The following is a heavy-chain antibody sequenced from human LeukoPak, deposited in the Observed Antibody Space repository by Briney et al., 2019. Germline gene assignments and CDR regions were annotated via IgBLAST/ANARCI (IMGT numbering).Heavy chain of an antibody. J-gene: IGHJ6*03. CDR2: ICYDGSNK. CDR1: GFTFSSYG. Sequence: GGSLRLSCAASGFTFSSYGMHWVRQAPGKGLEWVAVICYDGSNKYYADSVKGRFTISRDNSKNTLYLQMNSLRAEDTAVYYCAKAYGSGSYYPYYYYYMDVWGKGTTVTVSS. V-gene: IGHV3-33*06. CDR3: AKAYGSGSYYPYYYYYMDV. D-gene: IGHD3-10*01.